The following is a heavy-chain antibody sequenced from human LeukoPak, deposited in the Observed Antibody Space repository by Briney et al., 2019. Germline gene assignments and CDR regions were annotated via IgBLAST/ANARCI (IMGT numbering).Heavy chain of an antibody. J-gene: IGHJ4*02. D-gene: IGHD1-7*01. CDR3: ARAGENYFDFYY. CDR2: FNPSGSST. CDR1: GYTFTSFY. Sequence: ASVKVSCKASGYTFTSFYMHWVRQAPGQGLEWMGIFNPSGSSTTYAQKFQGRVTMTRDTSTSIVYMELSSLGSEDTAVYYCARAGENYFDFYYWGQGTLVTVSS. V-gene: IGHV1-46*01.